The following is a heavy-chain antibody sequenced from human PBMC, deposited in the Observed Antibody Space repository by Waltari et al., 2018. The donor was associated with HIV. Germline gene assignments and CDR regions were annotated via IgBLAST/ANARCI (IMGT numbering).Heavy chain of an antibody. J-gene: IGHJ4*02. CDR2: INPNSGGT. CDR1: GYTFTSYY. Sequence: QVQLVQSGAEVKKPGASVKVSCKASGYTFTSYYMHWVRQAPGQGLEWRGWINPNSGGTNYAQKFQGRVTMTRDTSISTAYMELSRLRSDDTAVYYCATALYSSSSAGSIDYWGQGTLVTVSS. D-gene: IGHD6-6*01. V-gene: IGHV1-2*02. CDR3: ATALYSSSSAGSIDY.